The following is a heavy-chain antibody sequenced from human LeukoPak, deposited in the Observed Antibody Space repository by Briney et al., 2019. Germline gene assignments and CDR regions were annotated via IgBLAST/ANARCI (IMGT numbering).Heavy chain of an antibody. D-gene: IGHD5-18*01. J-gene: IGHJ4*02. CDR1: GGSISSYF. V-gene: IGHV4-4*07. CDR2: IYTSGST. CDR3: VSPRGFSHGYFDY. Sequence: PSETLSLTCTVSGGSISSYFWTWIRQPAGKGLEWIGHIYTSGSTKYNPSLKSRVTMSVDTSKNQFSLTLGSVSATDTAVYYCVSPRGFSHGYFDYWGQGTLVTVSS.